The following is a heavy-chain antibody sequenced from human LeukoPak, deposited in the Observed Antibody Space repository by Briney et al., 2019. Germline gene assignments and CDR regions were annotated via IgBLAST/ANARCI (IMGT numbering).Heavy chain of an antibody. Sequence: GASVKVSCKASGGTFSSYGISWVRQAPGQGLEWMGGIIPIFGTANHAQKFQGRVTITADESTTTAYMELSSLTSEDTAVYYCARDLRLTGDRAFDYWGQGTLVTVSS. J-gene: IGHJ4*02. D-gene: IGHD3-9*01. V-gene: IGHV1-69*13. CDR2: IIPIFGTA. CDR1: GGTFSSYG. CDR3: ARDLRLTGDRAFDY.